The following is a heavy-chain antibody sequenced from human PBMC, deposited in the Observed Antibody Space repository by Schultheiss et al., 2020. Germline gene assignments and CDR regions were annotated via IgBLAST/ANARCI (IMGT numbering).Heavy chain of an antibody. V-gene: IGHV4-39*01. CDR3: ARRVRSKFSWFDP. CDR2: IYYSGST. CDR1: GGSISSSSYY. D-gene: IGHD4-11*01. Sequence: SQTLSLTCTVSGGSISSSSYYWGWIRQPPGKGLEWIGSIYYSGSTYYNPSLKSRVTISVDTSKNQFSLKLSSVTAADTAVYYCARRVRSKFSWFDPWGQGTLVTVSS. J-gene: IGHJ5*02.